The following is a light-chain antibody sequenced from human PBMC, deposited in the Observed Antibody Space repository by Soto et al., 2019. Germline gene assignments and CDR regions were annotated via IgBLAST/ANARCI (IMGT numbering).Light chain of an antibody. CDR2: GAS. CDR1: QSVSSSN. V-gene: IGKV3-15*01. J-gene: IGKJ1*01. CDR3: QQYNTGPPWT. Sequence: EVVFTQSPGTLSLSPGERATLSCRASQSVSSSNLAWYQQKPGQAPRLLIYGASTRATGIPARFSGSGSGTEFTLTISSLQSEDFAVYYCQQYNTGPPWTFGQGTKVDIK.